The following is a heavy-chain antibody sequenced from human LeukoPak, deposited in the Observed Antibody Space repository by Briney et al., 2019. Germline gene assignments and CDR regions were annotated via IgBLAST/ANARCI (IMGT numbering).Heavy chain of an antibody. CDR2: PYSGGSR. D-gene: IGHD6-13*01. V-gene: IGHV3-53*01. CDR1: RFTLTINN. CDR3: ARDPRLTVAGTGDY. Sequence: PGGSLRHSCAAPRFTLTINNMSWVRAAPQEGLGWGSVPYSGGSREYADSVKGRFTISRDNSKNTLYLQMNSLRAEDTAVYYCARDPRLTVAGTGDYWGQGTLVTVSS. J-gene: IGHJ4*02.